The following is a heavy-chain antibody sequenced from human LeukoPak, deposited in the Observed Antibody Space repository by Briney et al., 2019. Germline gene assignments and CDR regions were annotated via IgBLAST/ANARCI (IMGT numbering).Heavy chain of an antibody. V-gene: IGHV3-74*01. J-gene: IGHJ4*02. CDR2: INSDGSST. Sequence: PGGSLRLSCAASGFTFSSYWMHWVRQAPGKGLVWVSRINSDGSSTSYAGSVKGRFTISRDNAKNTLYLQMNSLRAEDTAVYFCGKEGGRHFDLHYWGQGTPVTVSS. D-gene: IGHD1-14*01. CDR1: GFTFSSYW. CDR3: GKEGGRHFDLHY.